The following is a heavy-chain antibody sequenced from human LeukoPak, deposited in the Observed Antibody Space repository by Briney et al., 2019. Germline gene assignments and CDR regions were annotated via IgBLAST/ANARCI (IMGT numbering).Heavy chain of an antibody. CDR1: GGTFSSYA. CDR2: IIPIFGTA. J-gene: IGHJ6*03. CDR3: ARGIATNYYYYYMDV. V-gene: IGHV1-69*05. Sequence: ASVKVSCKASGGTFSSYAISWVRQAPGQGLEWMGGIIPIFGTANYAQKFQARVTITTDESTSTAYMELSSLRSEDTAVYYCARGIATNYYYYYMDVWGKGTTVTVSS. D-gene: IGHD3-16*02.